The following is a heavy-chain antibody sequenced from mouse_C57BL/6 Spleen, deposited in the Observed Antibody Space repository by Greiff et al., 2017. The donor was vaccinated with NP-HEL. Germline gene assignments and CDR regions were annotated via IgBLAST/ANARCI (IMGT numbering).Heavy chain of an antibody. J-gene: IGHJ2*01. V-gene: IGHV5-17*01. CDR1: GFTFSDYG. Sequence: EVKLMESGGGLVKPGGSLKLSCAASGFTFSDYGMHWVRQAPERGLEWVAYISSGSSTIYYADTVKGRFTISRDNAKNTLFLQMTSLRSEDTAMYYCARRTYYFDYWGQGTTLTVSS. CDR2: ISSGSSTI. CDR3: ARRTYYFDY.